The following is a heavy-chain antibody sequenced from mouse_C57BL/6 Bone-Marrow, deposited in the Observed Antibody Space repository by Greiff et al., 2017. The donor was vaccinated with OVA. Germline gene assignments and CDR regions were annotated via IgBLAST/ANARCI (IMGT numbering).Heavy chain of an antibody. CDR1: GFTFSDYG. V-gene: IGHV5-17*01. CDR3: ARGTTVVQYYFDY. CDR2: ISSGSSTI. Sequence: EVQVVESGGGLVKPGGSLKLSCAASGFTFSDYGMHWVRQAPEKGLEWVAYISSGSSTIYYADTVKGRFTISRDNAKNTLFLQMTSLRSEDTAMYYCARGTTVVQYYFDYWGQGTTLTVSS. J-gene: IGHJ2*01. D-gene: IGHD1-1*01.